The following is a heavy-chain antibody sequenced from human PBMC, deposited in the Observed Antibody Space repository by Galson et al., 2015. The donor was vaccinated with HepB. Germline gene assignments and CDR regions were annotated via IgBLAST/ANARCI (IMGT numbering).Heavy chain of an antibody. V-gene: IGHV3-23*01. Sequence: SLRLSCAASGFTFSSYVMSWVRQAPGKGLEWVSTISSSGDYTYYADSVKGRFTISRDNSKNALYLQMNSLRAEDTAVYYCAKCDYAYYYMDVWGKGTTVTVSS. CDR3: AKCDYAYYYMDV. CDR2: ISSSGDYT. J-gene: IGHJ6*03. CDR1: GFTFSSYV.